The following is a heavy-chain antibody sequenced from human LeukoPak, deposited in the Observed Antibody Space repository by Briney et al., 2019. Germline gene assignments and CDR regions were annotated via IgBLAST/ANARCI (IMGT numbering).Heavy chain of an antibody. V-gene: IGHV3-23*01. CDR3: AKDLESAYDCAGHYSPFDS. Sequence: GGSLRLSCAGSGFTFSNFAMSWVRQAPGRGLEWVSAICKSGGSTFYADSVRGRFTISRDNSMNTLFLQMNSLRAEDTAVYYCAKDLESAYDCAGHYSPFDSWAQGTLVTVSS. J-gene: IGHJ4*02. D-gene: IGHD3-22*01. CDR2: ICKSGGST. CDR1: GFTFSNFA.